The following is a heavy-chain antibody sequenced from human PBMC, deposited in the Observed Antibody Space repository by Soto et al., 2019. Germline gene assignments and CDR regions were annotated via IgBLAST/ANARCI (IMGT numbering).Heavy chain of an antibody. V-gene: IGHV1-69*06. D-gene: IGHD3-22*01. J-gene: IGHJ5*02. CDR1: GGTFSSYA. CDR2: IIPIFGTA. Sequence: SVKVSCKASGGTFSSYAISWVRQAPGQGLEWMGGIIPIFGTANYAQKFQGRVTITADKSTSTAYMELSSLRSEETAVYYCARDLGENYYDSSGYPLQDSRFDPWG. CDR3: ARDLGENYYDSSGYPLQDSRFDP.